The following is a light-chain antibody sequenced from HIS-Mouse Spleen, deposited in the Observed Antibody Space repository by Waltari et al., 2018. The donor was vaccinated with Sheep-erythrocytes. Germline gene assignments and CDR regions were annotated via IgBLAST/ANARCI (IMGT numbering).Light chain of an antibody. CDR2: QES. CDR1: KLGDKY. J-gene: IGLJ2*01. V-gene: IGLV3-1*01. CDR3: QAWDSSTEV. Sequence: SYELTQPPSVSVSPGQTASITCSGDKLGDKYACWYQQKPGQSPVLVIYQESKRPSVIPERFSGSNSGNTATLTISGTQAMDEADYYCQAWDSSTEVFGGGTKLTVL.